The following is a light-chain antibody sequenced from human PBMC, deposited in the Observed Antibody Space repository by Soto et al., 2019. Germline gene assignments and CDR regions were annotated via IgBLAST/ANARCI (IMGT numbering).Light chain of an antibody. CDR2: EVS. J-gene: IGLJ3*02. V-gene: IGLV2-14*01. CDR1: SSDIGSNNY. CDR3: SSYTTTTRL. Sequence: QSALTQPTSVSGSAGQSITISCTGTSSDIGSNNYVSWFQQRPGKAPTLIIYEVSNRPSGVSTHFSGSKSGNTASLTISGLLPEDEAEYYCSSYTTTTRLFGGGTKLTV.